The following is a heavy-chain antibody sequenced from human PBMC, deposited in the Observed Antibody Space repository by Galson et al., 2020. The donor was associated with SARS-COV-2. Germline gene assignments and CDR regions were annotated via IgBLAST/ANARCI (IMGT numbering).Heavy chain of an antibody. CDR1: GFTFNTYT. D-gene: IGHD6-19*01. Sequence: GGSLRLSCVGSGFTFNTYTISWVRQAPGKGLEWVSSISSSGSYMYYTDSVKGRFAISRDNTKNSLYLQMNSLRAEDTAVYYCARDPGSSAWYNSGYFDMWGQGTMVTVSS. CDR2: ISSSGSYM. CDR3: ARDPGSSAWYNSGYFDM. V-gene: IGHV3-21*06. J-gene: IGHJ3*02.